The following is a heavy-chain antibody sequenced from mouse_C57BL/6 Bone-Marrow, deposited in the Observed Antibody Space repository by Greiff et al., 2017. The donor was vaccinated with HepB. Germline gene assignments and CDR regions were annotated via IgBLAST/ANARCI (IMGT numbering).Heavy chain of an antibody. V-gene: IGHV14-3*01. J-gene: IGHJ1*03. Sequence: VQLQQSVAELVRPGASVKLSCTASGFNIKNTYMHWVKQRPEQGLEWIGRIDPANGNTKYAPKFQGKATITADTSSNTAYLQLSSLTSEDTAIYYWARGGYYSNYVPWYFDVWGTGTTVTVSS. CDR3: ARGGYYSNYVPWYFDV. CDR2: IDPANGNT. D-gene: IGHD2-5*01. CDR1: GFNIKNTY.